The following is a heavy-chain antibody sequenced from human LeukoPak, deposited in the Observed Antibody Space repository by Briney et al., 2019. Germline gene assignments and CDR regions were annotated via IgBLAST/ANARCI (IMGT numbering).Heavy chain of an antibody. CDR2: IYTSGCT. Sequence: SQTLSLTCTVSGGSISSGSYYWSWIRQPAGKGLEWIGRIYTSGCTNYNPSLKSRVTISVDTSKNQFSLKLSSVTAADTAVYYCARGVKMATPYTSDYWGQGTLVTVSS. CDR1: GGSISSGSYY. V-gene: IGHV4-61*02. J-gene: IGHJ4*02. D-gene: IGHD5-24*01. CDR3: ARGVKMATPYTSDY.